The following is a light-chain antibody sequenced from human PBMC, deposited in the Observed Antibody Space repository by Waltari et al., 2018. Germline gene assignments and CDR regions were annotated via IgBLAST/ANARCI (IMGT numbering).Light chain of an antibody. J-gene: IGLJ3*02. CDR3: ATWDDSLSGRV. Sequence: QSVLTQPPSTSGTAGQTVTISCSGSTSNIGTNTVNWYQLLPGTAPKTVIFVNYHRPSGVPDRFSASKSGTSASLVISGLQSEDEADYFCATWDDSLSGRVFGGGTKVTVL. CDR1: TSNIGTNT. V-gene: IGLV1-44*01. CDR2: VNY.